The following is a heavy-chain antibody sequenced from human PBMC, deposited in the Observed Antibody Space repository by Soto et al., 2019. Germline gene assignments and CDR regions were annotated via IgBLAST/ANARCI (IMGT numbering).Heavy chain of an antibody. Sequence: QVQLQQSGPRLVKPSQTLSLTCAISGDSVSTKSGAWNWIRQSPSRGLEWLGRTYYRTAWHNDYGVSVRGRVTINPDTSKNSFSLQLYSVTPEDSAVYYCARDRAQYGMDVWGQGITVTVSS. J-gene: IGHJ6*02. CDR3: ARDRAQYGMDV. CDR2: TYYRTAWHN. V-gene: IGHV6-1*01. CDR1: GDSVSTKSGA. D-gene: IGHD3-10*01.